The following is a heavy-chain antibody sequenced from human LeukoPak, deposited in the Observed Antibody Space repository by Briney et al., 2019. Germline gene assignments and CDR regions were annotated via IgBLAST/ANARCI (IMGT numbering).Heavy chain of an antibody. D-gene: IGHD5-18*01. Sequence: PGGSLRHSCAASGLTFSSYSMNWVRPAPGQGLEWVSSINNSSSCTYYADSVKGRFTISRDNAKNSLYLQMNSLRAEDTAVYYCARDPYVDTAMVYYFDYWGPGTLVTVSS. CDR1: GLTFSSYS. CDR2: INNSSSCT. J-gene: IGHJ4*02. V-gene: IGHV3-21*01. CDR3: ARDPYVDTAMVYYFDY.